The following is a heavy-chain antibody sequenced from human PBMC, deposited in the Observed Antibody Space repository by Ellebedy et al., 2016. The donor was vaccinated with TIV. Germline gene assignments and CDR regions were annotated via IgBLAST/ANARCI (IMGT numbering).Heavy chain of an antibody. CDR1: GGSVSSGSYY. CDR3: ARVNYYDSRNWFDP. Sequence: SETLSLTCTVSGGSVSSGSYYWSWIRQPPGKGLEWIGYIFYSGSTNYNPSLKSRVTISVDTSKNQFSLKLSSVTAADTAVYYCARVNYYDSRNWFDPWGQGTLVTVSS. D-gene: IGHD3-22*01. V-gene: IGHV4-61*01. J-gene: IGHJ5*02. CDR2: IFYSGST.